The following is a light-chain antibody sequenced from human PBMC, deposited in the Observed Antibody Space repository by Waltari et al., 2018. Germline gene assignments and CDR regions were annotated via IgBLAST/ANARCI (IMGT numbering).Light chain of an antibody. CDR2: NNN. Sequence: QSVLTQPPSASGTLGQRVAISCSGSSFNIGSNPVNRYQQLPRTAPKLLIYNNNQRPSGVPDRFSGSKSGTSASLAISGLQSEDESDYYCAVWDDSLNGVVFGGGTKLTVL. J-gene: IGLJ2*01. CDR3: AVWDDSLNGVV. V-gene: IGLV1-44*01. CDR1: SFNIGSNP.